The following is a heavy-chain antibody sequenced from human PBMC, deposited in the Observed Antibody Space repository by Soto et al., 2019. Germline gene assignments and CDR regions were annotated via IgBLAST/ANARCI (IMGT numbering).Heavy chain of an antibody. D-gene: IGHD5-18*01. CDR3: ARGAMANFDY. J-gene: IGHJ4*02. CDR2: FIAMLGTP. V-gene: IGHV1-69*13. CDR1: GGTFGSQG. Sequence: SVKVSCKASGGTFGSQGIAWVRQAPGQGLEWMGGFIAMLGTPTYAKKVQGRATITADESLTSSYLELRSLRSEDTGVCFCARGAMANFDYWGQGTVVTVSS.